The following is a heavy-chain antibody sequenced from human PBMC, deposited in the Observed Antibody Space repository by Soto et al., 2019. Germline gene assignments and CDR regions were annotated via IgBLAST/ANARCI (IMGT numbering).Heavy chain of an antibody. D-gene: IGHD4-17*01. Sequence: GESLKISCNGSGYSFTSFLISWVRHMPGKGLEWMGRIDPSDSYTSYSPSFQGHVTISADKSISTAYLQWSSLKASDTAMYYCARRYDDNGDNSGDYWGQGTLVTVS. V-gene: IGHV5-10-1*01. CDR3: ARRYDDNGDNSGDY. CDR1: GYSFTSFL. J-gene: IGHJ4*02. CDR2: IDPSDSYT.